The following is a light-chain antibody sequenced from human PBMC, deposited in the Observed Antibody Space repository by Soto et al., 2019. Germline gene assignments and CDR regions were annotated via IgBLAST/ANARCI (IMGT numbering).Light chain of an antibody. CDR1: QSVTSSY. CDR2: GAS. J-gene: IGKJ4*01. CDR3: QQYGNSPLT. V-gene: IGKV3-20*01. Sequence: EIVLTQSPGTLSLSPGERATLSCRASQSVTSSYLAWYQQKPGQALRLLIYGASSRATGIPDRFSGSGSGTDFTLTISRLEPEDFAVYYCQQYGNSPLTFGGGTKVEIK.